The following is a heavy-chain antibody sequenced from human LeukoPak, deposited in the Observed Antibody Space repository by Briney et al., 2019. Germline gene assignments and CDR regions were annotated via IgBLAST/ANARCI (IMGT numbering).Heavy chain of an antibody. CDR3: ARGYCSGGSCYYVNDIFDI. V-gene: IGHV4-4*07. CDR2: IYTSGST. J-gene: IGHJ3*02. D-gene: IGHD2-15*01. CDR1: GGSISSYY. Sequence: SETLSLTCTVSGGSISSYYWSWIRQPAGKGLEWIGRIYTSGSTNYNPSLKSRVTMSVDTSKNQFSLKLSSVTAADTAVYYCARGYCSGGSCYYVNDIFDIWGQGTMVTVSS.